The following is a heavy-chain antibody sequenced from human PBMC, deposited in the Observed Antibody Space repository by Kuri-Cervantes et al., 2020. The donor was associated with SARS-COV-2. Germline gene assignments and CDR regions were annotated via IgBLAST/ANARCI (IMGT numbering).Heavy chain of an antibody. J-gene: IGHJ4*02. CDR3: ARLGFGELFLVGLDY. Sequence: SETLSLTCTVSGDSISNYYWSWIRQPPGKGLEWIGYIYYSGSTNYNPSLKSRVTISVDTSKNQFSLKLSSVTAADTAVYYCARLGFGELFLVGLDYWGQGTLVTVSS. D-gene: IGHD3-10*01. CDR2: IYYSGST. V-gene: IGHV4-59*08. CDR1: GDSISNYY.